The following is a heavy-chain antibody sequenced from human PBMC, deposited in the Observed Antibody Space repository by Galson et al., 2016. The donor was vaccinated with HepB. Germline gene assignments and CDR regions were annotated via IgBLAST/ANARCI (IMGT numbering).Heavy chain of an antibody. D-gene: IGHD5-18*01. CDR1: GFIFSRYS. Sequence: SLRLSCAASGFIFSRYSMNWVRLAPGKGLEWVSYIVSGSDTIYYADSVKGRFTISRDNAKNSLYLQMIGLRDEETAVYYCARGQDTSDEIYYYSMDLWGQGTTVTVSS. J-gene: IGHJ6*02. CDR3: ARGQDTSDEIYYYSMDL. CDR2: IVSGSDTI. V-gene: IGHV3-48*02.